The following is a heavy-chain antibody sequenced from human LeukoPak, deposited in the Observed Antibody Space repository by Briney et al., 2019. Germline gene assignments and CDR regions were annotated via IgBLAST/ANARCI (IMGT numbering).Heavy chain of an antibody. V-gene: IGHV4-34*01. CDR3: ARKYSSSWYSWFDP. CDR1: GGSFSGYY. Sequence: SETLSLTCAVYGGSFSGYYWSWIRQPPGKGLEWIGEINHSGSTNYNPSLKSRVTISVDTSKNQLSLKLSSVTAADTAVYYCARKYSSSWYSWFDPWGQGTLVTVSS. CDR2: INHSGST. D-gene: IGHD6-13*01. J-gene: IGHJ5*02.